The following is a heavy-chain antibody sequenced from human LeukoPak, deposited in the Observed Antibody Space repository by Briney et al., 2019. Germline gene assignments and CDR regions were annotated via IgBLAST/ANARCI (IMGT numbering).Heavy chain of an antibody. J-gene: IGHJ4*02. V-gene: IGHV3-43*02. CDR1: GFIFRNYA. Sequence: PGGSLRLSCAASGFIFRNYAMHWVRQPPGKGLEWVSLISADGGSTFSADSVKGRFSISRDNSKNSLYLQMNSLRSEDTAMYYCAKESGKFDYWGQGTLVAVSS. CDR2: ISADGGST. CDR3: AKESGKFDY.